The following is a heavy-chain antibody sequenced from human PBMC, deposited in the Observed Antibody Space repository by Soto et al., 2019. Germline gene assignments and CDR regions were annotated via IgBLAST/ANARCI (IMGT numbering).Heavy chain of an antibody. Sequence: ASVKVSCKASGYTFTSYGFTWVRQAPGHELGWMGWISAYTGNTNYSQKLQGRVTMTTDTFTGTAYMELRSLTSDDTAVYYCGVDKPMVTDYYYGMDVWGQGTTVTVSS. CDR3: GVDKPMVTDYYYGMDV. J-gene: IGHJ6*02. CDR1: GYTFTSYG. D-gene: IGHD5-18*01. V-gene: IGHV1-18*04. CDR2: ISAYTGNT.